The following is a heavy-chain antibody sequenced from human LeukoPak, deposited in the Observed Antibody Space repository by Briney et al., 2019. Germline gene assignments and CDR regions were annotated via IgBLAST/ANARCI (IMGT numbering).Heavy chain of an antibody. D-gene: IGHD3-10*01. V-gene: IGHV4-59*08. CDR1: GGSISSYY. J-gene: IGHJ4*02. CDR2: IYYSGST. CDR3: ARQVYGSVPFDY. Sequence: PSETLSLTCTVSGGSISSYYWSWIRQPPGKGLEWIGYIYYSGSTNYNPSLKSRVTISVDTSKNQFSLKLSSVTAADTAVYYCARQVYGSVPFDYWGQGTLVTVSS.